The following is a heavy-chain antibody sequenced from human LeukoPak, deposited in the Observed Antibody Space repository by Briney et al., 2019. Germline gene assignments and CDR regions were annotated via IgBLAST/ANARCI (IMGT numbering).Heavy chain of an antibody. CDR2: IYWDDDK. CDR3: AHSGDPSPITMIGTRVGYFDL. D-gene: IGHD3-22*01. Sequence: SGPTLVNPTQTLTLTCTFSGFSLSTSGVGVGWIRQPPGKALEWLALIYWDDDKRYSPSLKSRLTITKDTSKNQVVLTMTNMDPMDTATYYCAHSGDPSPITMIGTRVGYFDLWGRGTLVTVSS. V-gene: IGHV2-5*02. J-gene: IGHJ2*01. CDR1: GFSLSTSGVG.